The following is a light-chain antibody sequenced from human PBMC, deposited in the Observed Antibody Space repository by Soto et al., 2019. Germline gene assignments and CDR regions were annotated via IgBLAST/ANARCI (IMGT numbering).Light chain of an antibody. V-gene: IGLV2-18*01. Sequence: QSSLTQPPSVSRSPGHSFTISFTGTTSYIYNYDSVSWYQQAPGTAHKLIIYDVNNRPSGAPDPFSGSTSGKTASPTISRLQAEDETDYFCSLYTSNGSLIFGPGTKVPV. CDR2: DVN. CDR3: SLYTSNGSLI. J-gene: IGLJ1*01. CDR1: TSYIYNYDS.